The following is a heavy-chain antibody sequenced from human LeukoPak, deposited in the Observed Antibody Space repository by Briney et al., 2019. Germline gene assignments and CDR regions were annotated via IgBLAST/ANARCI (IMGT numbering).Heavy chain of an antibody. V-gene: IGHV5-51*01. CDR1: GYSFTSYW. Sequence: LGESLKISCKGSGYSFTSYWIGWVRQMPGKGLEWMGIIYPGDSDTRYSPSFQGQVTISADKSISTAYLQWSSLKASDTAMYYCARRGYYDSSGYPVHAFDIWGQGTMVTVSS. CDR3: ARRGYYDSSGYPVHAFDI. D-gene: IGHD3-22*01. J-gene: IGHJ3*02. CDR2: IYPGDSDT.